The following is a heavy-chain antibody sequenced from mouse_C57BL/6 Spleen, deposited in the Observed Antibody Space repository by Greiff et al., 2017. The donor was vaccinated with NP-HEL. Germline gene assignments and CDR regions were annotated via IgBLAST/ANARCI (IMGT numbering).Heavy chain of an antibody. CDR3: AITDYFDY. J-gene: IGHJ2*01. CDR2: ISSGSSTI. V-gene: IGHV5-17*01. Sequence: EVKVVESGGGLVKPGGSLKLSCAASGFTFSDYGMHWVRQAPEKGLEWVAYISSGSSTIYYADTVKGRFTISRDNAKNTLFLQMTSLRSEDTAMYYCAITDYFDYWGQGTTLTVSS. CDR1: GFTFSDYG.